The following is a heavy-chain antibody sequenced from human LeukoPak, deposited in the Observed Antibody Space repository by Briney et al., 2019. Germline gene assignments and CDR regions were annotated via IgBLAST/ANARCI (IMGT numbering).Heavy chain of an antibody. CDR2: IYYSGST. Sequence: PSETLSLTCTVSGGSISSYYWSWIRQPPGKGLEWIGYIYYSGSTNYNPSLKSRVTISVDTSKNQFSLKLSSVTAADTAVYYCARRGKGNWFDPWGQGTLVTVSS. J-gene: IGHJ5*02. D-gene: IGHD4-23*01. CDR3: ARRGKGNWFDP. V-gene: IGHV4-59*08. CDR1: GGSISSYY.